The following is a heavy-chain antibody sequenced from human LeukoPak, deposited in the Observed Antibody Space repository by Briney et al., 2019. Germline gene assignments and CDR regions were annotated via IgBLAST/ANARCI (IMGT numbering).Heavy chain of an antibody. J-gene: IGHJ3*02. Sequence: PGGSLRLSCAASGFTFSYYSMSWVRQPPGKGLEWIGTISYSGNTDYNPSLRSRVTISVDTSNNQFSLRLGSVTAADTAVYHCARHCCSGPAKRVFDIWGQGTMVTVSS. D-gene: IGHD2-15*01. CDR3: ARHCCSGPAKRVFDI. CDR2: ISYSGNT. CDR1: GFTFSYYS. V-gene: IGHV4-39*01.